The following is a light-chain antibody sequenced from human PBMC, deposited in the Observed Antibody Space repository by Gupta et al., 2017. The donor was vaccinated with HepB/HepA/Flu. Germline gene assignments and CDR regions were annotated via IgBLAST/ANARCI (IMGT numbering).Light chain of an antibody. V-gene: IGLV2-23*02. Sequence: QSALTQPASVSGSPGQSITISCTGTSSDVGSYNLVSWYQQHPGKPPKLMIYEVSTRPAGVANRFSGSKSGNTASLTISGRKEEDEADYYGCPDAGSSNYVFGGGTKLTVL. CDR1: SSDVGSYNL. CDR3: CPDAGSSNYV. CDR2: EVS. J-gene: IGLJ2*01.